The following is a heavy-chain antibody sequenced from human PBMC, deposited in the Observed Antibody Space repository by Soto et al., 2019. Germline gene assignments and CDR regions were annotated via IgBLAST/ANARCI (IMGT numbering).Heavy chain of an antibody. CDR3: AREPQGLWFTH. Sequence: QVQLVQSGAEVKKPGSSVKVSCKASGGTFSSYAISWVRQAPGQGLECMGGIIPILGTANYAQKFQGRVTINADDSTSTAYMELSSVRSEDTAVYYWAREPQGLWFTHWGQGTLVTVSS. CDR2: IIPILGTA. CDR1: GGTFSSYA. V-gene: IGHV1-69*12. J-gene: IGHJ4*02. D-gene: IGHD3-10*01.